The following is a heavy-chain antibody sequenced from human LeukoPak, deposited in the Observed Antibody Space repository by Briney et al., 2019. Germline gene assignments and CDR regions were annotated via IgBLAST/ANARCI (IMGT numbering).Heavy chain of an antibody. Sequence: GASVKVSCKASGGTFSNYAITWVRQAPGQGLEWMGGIIPIFGTSNYAQKFQGRVTITADESTGTAYMELSSLRSEDTAVYYCARIGPAYYDFWSGPKYGMDVWGQGTTVTVSS. CDR1: GGTFSNYA. J-gene: IGHJ6*02. CDR2: IIPIFGTS. CDR3: ARIGPAYYDFWSGPKYGMDV. D-gene: IGHD3-3*01. V-gene: IGHV1-69*13.